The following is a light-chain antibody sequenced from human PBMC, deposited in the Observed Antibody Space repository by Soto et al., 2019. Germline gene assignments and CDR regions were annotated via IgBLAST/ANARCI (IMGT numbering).Light chain of an antibody. J-gene: IGKJ5*01. Sequence: EVVLTQSPATLSVSPGARAPLSCRASQSVSIKLAWYQQKPGQAPRLLIYDTSTRATGIPARFSGSGSGTEFTLTISSLQSEDFAVYYCQQYNKWPPITFGQGTRLEI. V-gene: IGKV3-15*01. CDR2: DTS. CDR3: QQYNKWPPIT. CDR1: QSVSIK.